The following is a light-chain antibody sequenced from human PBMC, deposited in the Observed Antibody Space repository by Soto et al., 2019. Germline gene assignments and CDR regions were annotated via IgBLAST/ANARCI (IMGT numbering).Light chain of an antibody. Sequence: EIVMTQSPATLSVSPEERATLSCRASQSVSSNLAWYQQKPGQAPRLLIYGASTRATGITARFSGSGSGTEFTLTISSLQSEDFAVYYCQQYNNWSRTFGQGTKV. J-gene: IGKJ1*01. V-gene: IGKV3-15*01. CDR1: QSVSSN. CDR2: GAS. CDR3: QQYNNWSRT.